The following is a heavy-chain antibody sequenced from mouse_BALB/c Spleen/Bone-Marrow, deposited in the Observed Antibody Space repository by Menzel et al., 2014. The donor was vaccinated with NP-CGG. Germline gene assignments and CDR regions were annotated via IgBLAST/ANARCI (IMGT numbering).Heavy chain of an antibody. J-gene: IGHJ2*01. D-gene: IGHD1-2*01. CDR3: ARLGYYGHSAY. CDR1: GFDFSRYW. Sequence: EVQLQESGGGLVQPGGSLILSCAASGFDFSRYWMSWARPAPGKGQEWIGEINPGSSTINYTPSVKDKFIISRDNAKKTLYLQINKVRSEDTALYYCARLGYYGHSAYWGQGTTLTVSS. V-gene: IGHV4-2*02. CDR2: INPGSSTI.